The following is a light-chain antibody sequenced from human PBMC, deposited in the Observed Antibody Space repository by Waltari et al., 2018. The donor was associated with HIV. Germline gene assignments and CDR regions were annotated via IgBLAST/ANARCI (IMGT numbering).Light chain of an antibody. V-gene: IGLV1-40*01. CDR1: TSNLGADYD. CDR3: HSYDSGLGAL. J-gene: IGLJ3*02. CDR2: GNN. Sequence: QSVLTQPPSVSGAPGQMVTISCTGSTSNLGADYDFHWYQQLPGRAPKVLIYGNNNRPSGIPDRFSGSKYGTSASLAITGLQSDDEADYYCHSYDSGLGALFGGGTKVTVL.